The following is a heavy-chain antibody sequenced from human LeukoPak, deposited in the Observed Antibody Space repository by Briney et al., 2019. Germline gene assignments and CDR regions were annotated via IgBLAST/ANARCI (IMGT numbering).Heavy chain of an antibody. Sequence: ASVKVSRKASGYTFTSYGISWVRQAPGQGLEWMGWISAYNGNTNYAQKLQGRVTMTTDTSTSTAYMELRSLRSDDTAVYYCARDLTSIFGVVLEGDYWGQGTLVTVSS. V-gene: IGHV1-18*01. CDR1: GYTFTSYG. CDR2: ISAYNGNT. CDR3: ARDLTSIFGVVLEGDY. J-gene: IGHJ4*02. D-gene: IGHD3-3*01.